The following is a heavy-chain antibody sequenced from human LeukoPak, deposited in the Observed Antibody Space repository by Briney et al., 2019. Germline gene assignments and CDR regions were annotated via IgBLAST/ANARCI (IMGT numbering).Heavy chain of an antibody. J-gene: IGHJ6*04. V-gene: IGHV3-23*01. D-gene: IGHD6-13*01. CDR1: GFTFSSYA. CDR2: ISGSGGST. Sequence: GGSLRLSCAASGFTFSSYAMSWVRQAPGEGLEWVSAISGSGGSTYYADSVKGRFTISRDNSKNTLYLQMNSLRAEDTAVYYCANPARQQRVLCVWGKGTTVTVSS. CDR3: ANPARQQRVLCV.